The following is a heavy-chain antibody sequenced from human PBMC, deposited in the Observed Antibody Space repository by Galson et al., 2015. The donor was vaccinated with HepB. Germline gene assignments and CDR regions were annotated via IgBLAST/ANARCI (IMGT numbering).Heavy chain of an antibody. CDR3: ARDAVGAPTTFQH. Sequence: SLRLSCAASGFTFSSYSMNWVRQAPGKGLEWVSSISSSSSYIYYADSVKGRFTISRDNAKNSLYLQMNSLRAEDTAVYYCARDAVGAPTTFQHWGQGTLVTVSS. CDR2: ISSSSSYI. D-gene: IGHD1-26*01. V-gene: IGHV3-21*01. CDR1: GFTFSSYS. J-gene: IGHJ1*01.